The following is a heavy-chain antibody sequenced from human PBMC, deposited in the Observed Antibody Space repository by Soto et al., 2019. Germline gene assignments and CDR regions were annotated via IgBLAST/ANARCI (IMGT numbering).Heavy chain of an antibody. CDR3: GGGGSNDWQAAFDI. V-gene: IGHV4-34*01. J-gene: IGHJ3*02. D-gene: IGHD3-9*01. Sequence: SETLSLTCAVYVGSVSGYYWSWIRQPPGKGLEWVGEINHSGSNNYSPSLKSRVTMSLDTSKNQFSLKLTSVTAADTAVYYCGGGGSNDWQAAFDIWGQGKMVTVS. CDR1: VGSVSGYY. CDR2: INHSGSN.